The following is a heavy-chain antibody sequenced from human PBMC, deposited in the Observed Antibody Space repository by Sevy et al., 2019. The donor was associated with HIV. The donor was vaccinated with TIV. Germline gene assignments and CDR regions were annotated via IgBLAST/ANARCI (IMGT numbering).Heavy chain of an antibody. J-gene: IGHJ5*02. CDR2: INPNSGGT. Sequence: GSVKVSCKASGYTFTGYYMHWVRQAPGQGLEWMGWINPNSGGTNYAQKFQGRVTMTRDTSISTAYMELSRLRSDDTAVYYCARGEITMVRGVIIGWFDPWGQGTLVTVSS. CDR3: ARGEITMVRGVIIGWFDP. CDR1: GYTFTGYY. D-gene: IGHD3-10*01. V-gene: IGHV1-2*02.